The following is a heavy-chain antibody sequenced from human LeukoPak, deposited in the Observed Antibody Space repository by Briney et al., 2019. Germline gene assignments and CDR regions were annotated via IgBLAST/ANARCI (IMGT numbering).Heavy chain of an antibody. CDR1: GGTFSNYP. CDR2: IIPIFGTA. J-gene: IGHJ6*02. CDR3: ARPYSSGRDYDMDV. Sequence: SVKVSCKASGGTFSNYPISWVRQAPGQGPEWMGGIIPIFGTANYAQKFQGRVTITADESTSTAYMELSSLRSEDTAVYYCARPYSSGRDYDMDVWGQGTTVTVSS. D-gene: IGHD6-25*01. V-gene: IGHV1-69*13.